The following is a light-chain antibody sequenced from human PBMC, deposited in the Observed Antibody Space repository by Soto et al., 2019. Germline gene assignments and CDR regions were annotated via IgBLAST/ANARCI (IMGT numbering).Light chain of an antibody. V-gene: IGKV3-20*01. CDR1: QSVRNSL. CDR3: HQYDTIVQT. CDR2: DAS. Sequence: VLTQSACTVSLSTGERASLSCRASQSVRNSLLAWYQQKPGQPPRLLIYDASTRATATPERFSGSGSGTDFTLTISRLEPEDFAVYYCHQYDTIVQTFGQGTKVDNK. J-gene: IGKJ1*01.